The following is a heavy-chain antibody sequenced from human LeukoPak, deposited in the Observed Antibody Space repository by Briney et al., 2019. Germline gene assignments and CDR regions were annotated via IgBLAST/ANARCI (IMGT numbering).Heavy chain of an antibody. D-gene: IGHD3-22*01. V-gene: IGHV3-23*01. CDR2: ISGSGGST. J-gene: IGHJ4*02. CDR1: GFTFSSYA. Sequence: GGSLRLSCAASGFTFSSYAMSWVRQAPGKGLEWVSAISGSGGSTNYADSVKGRFTISRDNSKNTLYLQMNSLRAEDTAVYYCAKEGLNYYDSSGYYDYWGQGTLVTVSS. CDR3: AKEGLNYYDSSGYYDY.